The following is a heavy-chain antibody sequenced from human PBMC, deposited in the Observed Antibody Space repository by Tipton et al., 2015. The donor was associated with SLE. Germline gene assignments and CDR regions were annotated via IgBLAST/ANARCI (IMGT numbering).Heavy chain of an antibody. CDR3: AREYNNTNLLDF. D-gene: IGHD2/OR15-2a*01. CDR1: GYTFSGYF. CDR2: INPNSGGT. Sequence: QSGAEVKKPGASVKVSCKASGYTFSGYFMHWVRLAPGQGLEWMGWINPNSGGTNYAQKFQGRVTMTRDTSISTAYMELSRLRSDDTAVYYCAREYNNTNLLDFWGQGTLVTVSS. J-gene: IGHJ4*02. V-gene: IGHV1-2*02.